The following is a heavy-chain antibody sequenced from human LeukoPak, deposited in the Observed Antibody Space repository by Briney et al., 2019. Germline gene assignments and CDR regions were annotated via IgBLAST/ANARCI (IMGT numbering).Heavy chain of an antibody. D-gene: IGHD2/OR15-2a*01. V-gene: IGHV3-23*01. CDR2: ITANTRGSIT. CDR3: ARGGYFSFDY. J-gene: IGHJ4*02. Sequence: GGSLRLSCVTSGFIFSTYDMSWVRQAPGKGLEWVSGITANTRGSITYYADSVKGRFTISRDSSKDTLYLQMNSLRAEDTAVYFCARGGYFSFDYWGQGTLVTVSS. CDR1: GFIFSTYD.